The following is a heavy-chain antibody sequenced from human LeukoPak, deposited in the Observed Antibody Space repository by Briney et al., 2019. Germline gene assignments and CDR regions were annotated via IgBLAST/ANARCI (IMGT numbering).Heavy chain of an antibody. Sequence: GGSLRLSCAASGFTFSDYYMSWIRQAPGKGLEWVSYISSSASTIYYADSVKGRFTIYRDNAKNSLYLQMNSLRAEDTAVYYCATHSSDYGDYTVGYWGQGTPVTVSS. V-gene: IGHV3-11*01. CDR3: ATHSSDYGDYTVGY. CDR1: GFTFSDYY. CDR2: ISSSASTI. D-gene: IGHD4-17*01. J-gene: IGHJ4*02.